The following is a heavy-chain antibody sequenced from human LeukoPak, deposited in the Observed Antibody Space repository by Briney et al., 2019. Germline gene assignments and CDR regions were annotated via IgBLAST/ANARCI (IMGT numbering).Heavy chain of an antibody. J-gene: IGHJ6*02. CDR1: GGSFSGYY. Sequence: KSSETLSLTCAVYGGSFSGYYWSWIRQPPGKGLEWIGEINHSGSTNYNPSLKSRVTISVDTSKNQFSLKLSSVTAADTAVYYCARGRKLRLRYYYGMDVWGQGTTVTVSS. V-gene: IGHV4-34*01. CDR2: INHSGST. D-gene: IGHD4-17*01. CDR3: ARGRKLRLRYYYGMDV.